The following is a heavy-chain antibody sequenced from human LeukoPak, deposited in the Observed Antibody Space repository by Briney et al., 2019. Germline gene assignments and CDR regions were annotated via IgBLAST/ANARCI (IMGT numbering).Heavy chain of an antibody. CDR1: GFTFSSYS. Sequence: PGGSLRLSCAASGFTFSSYSMNWVRQAPGKGLEWVSSISSSSSYIYYADSVKGRFTISRDNAKNSLYLQMNSLRAEDTAVYYCARGGSVVVPAAILGYFDYWGQGTLVTVSS. J-gene: IGHJ4*02. V-gene: IGHV3-21*01. CDR2: ISSSSSYI. CDR3: ARGGSVVVPAAILGYFDY. D-gene: IGHD2-2*02.